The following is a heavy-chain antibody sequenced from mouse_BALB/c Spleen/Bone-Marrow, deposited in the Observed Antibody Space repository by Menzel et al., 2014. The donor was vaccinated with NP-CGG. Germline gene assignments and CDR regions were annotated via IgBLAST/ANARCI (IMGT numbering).Heavy chain of an antibody. CDR1: GFSLTSYG. J-gene: IGHJ4*01. V-gene: IGHV2-4-1*01. CDR3: ARNWGYGYLFYAMDY. Sequence: VKLMESGPGLVQPSQSLSITCTVSGFSLTSYGVHWVRQSPGKGLEWLGVIWSGGSTDYNAAFISRLSISKDNSKSQVFFKMNSLQADDTAIYYCARNWGYGYLFYAMDYWGQGTSVTVSS. D-gene: IGHD1-2*01. CDR2: IWSGGST.